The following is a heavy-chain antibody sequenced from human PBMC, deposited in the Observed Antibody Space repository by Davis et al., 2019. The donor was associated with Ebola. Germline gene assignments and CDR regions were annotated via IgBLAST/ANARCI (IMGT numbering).Heavy chain of an antibody. V-gene: IGHV1-8*01. CDR2: MNPNSGNT. CDR3: ARSVLYETSATVTYFDY. J-gene: IGHJ4*02. Sequence: ASVKVSCKASGYTFTSYDINWVRQATGQGLEWMGWMNPNSGNTGYAQKFQGRVTMTRNTSISTAYMELSSLRSEDTAVYYCARSVLYETSATVTYFDYWGQGTLVTVSS. CDR1: GYTFTSYD. D-gene: IGHD4-17*01.